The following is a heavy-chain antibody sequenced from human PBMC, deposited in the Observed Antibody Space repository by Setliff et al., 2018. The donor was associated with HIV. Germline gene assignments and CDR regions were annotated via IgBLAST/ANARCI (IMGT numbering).Heavy chain of an antibody. CDR1: GYTSTHYA. CDR3: ARLASGGWPLEVFDI. Sequence: GASVKVSCKASGYTSTHYAISWVRQAPGQGLEYLGWISAYNGNTNYAQKVQGRITMTTDASTSTVDMELRSLTSDDTAVYYCARLASGGWPLEVFDIWGQGTMVTVSS. V-gene: IGHV1-18*01. CDR2: ISAYNGNT. D-gene: IGHD2-15*01. J-gene: IGHJ3*02.